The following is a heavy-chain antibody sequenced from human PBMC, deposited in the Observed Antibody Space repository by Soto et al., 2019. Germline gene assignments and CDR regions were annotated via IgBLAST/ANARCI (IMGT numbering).Heavy chain of an antibody. CDR3: ARGPNIVVVPAATPRGFDP. CDR1: GGTFSSYA. V-gene: IGHV1-69*13. J-gene: IGHJ5*02. Sequence: SSVKVSCKASGGTFSSYAISWVRQAPGKGLEWMGGIIPIFGTANYAQKFQGRVTITADESTSTAYMELSSLRSEDTAVYYCARGPNIVVVPAATPRGFDPWGQGTLVTVSS. D-gene: IGHD2-2*01. CDR2: IIPIFGTA.